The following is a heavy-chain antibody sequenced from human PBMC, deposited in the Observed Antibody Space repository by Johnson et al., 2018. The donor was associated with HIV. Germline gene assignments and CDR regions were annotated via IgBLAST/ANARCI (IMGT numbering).Heavy chain of an antibody. CDR3: VRGGVIHDAFTI. CDR1: GFTFSSYA. Sequence: QVQLVESGGGVVQPGRSLRLSCAASGFTFSSYAMHWVRQAPGKGLEWVAVISYDGSNKYYADFVKGRFTISRDNSKNTLYLQMNSLRAADMAVSYCVRGGVIHDAFTIWGQGTMVTLSS. V-gene: IGHV3-30*04. J-gene: IGHJ3*02. D-gene: IGHD3-3*01. CDR2: ISYDGSNK.